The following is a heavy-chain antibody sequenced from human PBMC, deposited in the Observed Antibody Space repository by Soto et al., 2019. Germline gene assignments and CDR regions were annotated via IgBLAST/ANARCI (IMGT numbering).Heavy chain of an antibody. V-gene: IGHV3-23*01. D-gene: IGHD4-17*01. J-gene: IGHJ5*01. CDR1: GFTFSSYA. CDR2: ITSSGGRT. CDR3: AKDTRYADYVRWFDS. Sequence: PGGSLRHSCTASGFTFSSYAMTWVRQAPGRGLEGVSGITSSGGRTYYADSVKGRFTISRDNSKSTLYLQMNSLRAEDTAVYYCAKDTRYADYVRWFDSWGQGT.